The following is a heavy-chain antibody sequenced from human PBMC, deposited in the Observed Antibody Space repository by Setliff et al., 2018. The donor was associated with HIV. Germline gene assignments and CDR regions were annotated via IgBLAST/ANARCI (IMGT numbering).Heavy chain of an antibody. CDR1: GDSISSGFYY. Sequence: PSETLSLTCSVSGDSISSGFYYWGWIRQPPGKGLEWIGSIYSSWSTYYNPSLKSRLTISIDTPKNQFSLRLTSVTAADTAVYYCAATSYNFWSDYASWGQGTLVTVSS. CDR2: IYSSWST. CDR3: AATSYNFWSDYAS. J-gene: IGHJ4*02. D-gene: IGHD3-3*01. V-gene: IGHV4-39*01.